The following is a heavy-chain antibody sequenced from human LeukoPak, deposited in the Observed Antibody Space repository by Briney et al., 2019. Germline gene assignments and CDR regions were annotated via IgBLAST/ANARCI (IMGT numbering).Heavy chain of an antibody. V-gene: IGHV4-4*07. CDR3: ARTHIAVAGRFDY. D-gene: IGHD6-19*01. CDR2: IYTSGST. CDR1: GFTFSSYA. Sequence: GSLRLSCAASGFTFSSYAMSWIRQPAGKGLEWIGRIYTSGSTNYNPSLKSRVTMSVDTSKNQFSLKLSSVTAADTAVYYCARTHIAVAGRFDYWGQGTLVTVSS. J-gene: IGHJ4*02.